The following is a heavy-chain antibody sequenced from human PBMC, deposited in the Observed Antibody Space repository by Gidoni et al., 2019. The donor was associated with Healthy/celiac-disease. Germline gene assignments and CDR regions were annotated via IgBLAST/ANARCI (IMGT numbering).Heavy chain of an antibody. CDR1: GFTFSNAW. CDR2: IKSKTDGGTT. D-gene: IGHD3-22*01. J-gene: IGHJ4*02. Sequence: EVQLVESGGGLVKPGGSLRLYCAASGFTFSNAWLSWVRQAPGKGLEWVGRIKSKTDGGTTDYAAPVKGRFTISRDDSKNTLYLQMNSLKTEDTAVYYCTTVLTYYYDSSGYYLDYWGQGTLVTVSS. CDR3: TTVLTYYYDSSGYYLDY. V-gene: IGHV3-15*01.